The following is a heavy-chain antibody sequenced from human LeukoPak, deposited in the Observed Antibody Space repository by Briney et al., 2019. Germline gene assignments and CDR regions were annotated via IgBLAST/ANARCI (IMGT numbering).Heavy chain of an antibody. CDR2: IYYSGST. CDR3: ARSGERYQLLPFDY. Sequence: SETLSLTCTVSGGSIDSQYWSWIRQPPGKGLEWIGYIYYSGSTDYNPSLKSRVTILVDTSKNQFSLKLRSVTAADTAVYYCARSGERYQLLPFDYWGQGTLVTVSS. CDR1: GGSIDSQY. D-gene: IGHD2-2*01. V-gene: IGHV4-59*11. J-gene: IGHJ4*02.